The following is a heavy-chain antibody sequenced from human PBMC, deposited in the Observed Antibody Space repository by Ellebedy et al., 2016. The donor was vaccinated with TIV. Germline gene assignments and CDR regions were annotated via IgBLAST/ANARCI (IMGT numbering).Heavy chain of an antibody. CDR1: GFTFSSYG. D-gene: IGHD2-2*01. J-gene: IGHJ6*02. CDR3: ARGHIVVVPAALKTYYYYYYGMDV. V-gene: IGHV3-30*03. CDR2: ISYDGSNK. Sequence: GGSLRLSCAASGFTFSSYGMHWVRQAPGKGLEWVAVISYDGSNKYYADSVKGRFTISRDNSKNTLYLQMNSLRAEDTAVYYCARGHIVVVPAALKTYYYYYYGMDVWGQGTTVTVSS.